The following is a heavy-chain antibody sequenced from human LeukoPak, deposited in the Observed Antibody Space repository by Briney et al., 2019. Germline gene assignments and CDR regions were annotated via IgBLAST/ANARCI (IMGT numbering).Heavy chain of an antibody. CDR2: IKGDGSST. J-gene: IGHJ4*02. D-gene: IGHD4-17*01. CDR3: ARFRLTVTTYAHLDY. V-gene: IGHV3-74*01. Sequence: GGSLRLSCAASGFTFSSYWMHWVRHTPGKGLVWVSRIKGDGSSTSYADSVKGRFTISRDNAKNSLYLQMNSLRAEDTAVYYCARFRLTVTTYAHLDYWGQGTLVTVSS. CDR1: GFTFSSYW.